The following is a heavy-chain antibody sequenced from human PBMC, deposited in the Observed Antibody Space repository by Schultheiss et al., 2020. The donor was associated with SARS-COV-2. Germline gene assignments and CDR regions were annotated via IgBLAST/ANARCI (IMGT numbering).Heavy chain of an antibody. CDR1: GGSISSGGYS. V-gene: IGHV4-30-4*07. J-gene: IGHJ4*02. Sequence: SQTLSLTCAVSGGSISSGGYSWSWIRQPPGKGLEWIGYIYYSGSTYYNPSLKSRVTISVDTSKNQFSLKLSSVTAADTAVYYCARQTADYGGIFYFDYWGQGTLVTVSS. CDR3: ARQTADYGGIFYFDY. CDR2: IYYSGST. D-gene: IGHD4-23*01.